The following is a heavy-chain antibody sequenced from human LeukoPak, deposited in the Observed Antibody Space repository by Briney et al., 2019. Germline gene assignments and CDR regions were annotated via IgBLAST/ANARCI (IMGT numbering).Heavy chain of an antibody. CDR2: IIPILGIA. V-gene: IGHV1-69*04. Sequence: ASVKVSCKASGGTFSSYAISWVRQAPGQGLEWMGRIIPILGIANYAQKFQGRVTITADKSTSTAYMELSSLRSEDTAVYYCARRFLGNWFDPWGQGTLVTVFS. D-gene: IGHD3-3*01. CDR1: GGTFSSYA. CDR3: ARRFLGNWFDP. J-gene: IGHJ5*02.